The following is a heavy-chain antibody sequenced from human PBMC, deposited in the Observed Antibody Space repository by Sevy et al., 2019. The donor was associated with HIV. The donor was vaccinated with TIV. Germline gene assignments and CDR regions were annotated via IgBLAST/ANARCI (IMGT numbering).Heavy chain of an antibody. D-gene: IGHD4-17*01. Sequence: GGSLRLSCAASGFTFSSSGMHWVRQAPGKGLEWVTFIRYDGTTKYYADSVKGRFTISRDNSKSTLYLQMNSLRDEDMGVYFCAKLGSTTLTTSDAFDIWGQGTLVTISS. CDR2: IRYDGTTK. CDR3: AKLGSTTLTTSDAFDI. CDR1: GFTFSSSG. J-gene: IGHJ3*02. V-gene: IGHV3-30*02.